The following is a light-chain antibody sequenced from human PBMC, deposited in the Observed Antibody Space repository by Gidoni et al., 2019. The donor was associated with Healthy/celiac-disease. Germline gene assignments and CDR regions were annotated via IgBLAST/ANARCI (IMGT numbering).Light chain of an antibody. Sequence: EIVMTQSPATLSVSPGERATLSCRASQSVSSNLAWYQQKPGQAPRLLIYGASTRATGIPARFSGSGYGTEFTLTISSLQSEDFAVYYCQKYNNWPLFGGGTKVEIK. V-gene: IGKV3-15*01. CDR2: GAS. J-gene: IGKJ4*01. CDR1: QSVSSN. CDR3: QKYNNWPL.